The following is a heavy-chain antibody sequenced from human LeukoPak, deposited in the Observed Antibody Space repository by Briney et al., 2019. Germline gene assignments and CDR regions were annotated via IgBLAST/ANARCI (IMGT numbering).Heavy chain of an antibody. D-gene: IGHD6-13*01. Sequence: GASVKVSCKASGYTFTSYYMHWVRQAPGQGLEWMGIINPSGGSTSYAQKFQGRVTMTRDTSISTAYMELSSLRFEDTAVYYCARGQQQLVAINYYYYYMDVWGKGTTVTVSS. CDR3: ARGQQQLVAINYYYYYMDV. CDR1: GYTFTSYY. J-gene: IGHJ6*03. CDR2: INPSGGST. V-gene: IGHV1-46*01.